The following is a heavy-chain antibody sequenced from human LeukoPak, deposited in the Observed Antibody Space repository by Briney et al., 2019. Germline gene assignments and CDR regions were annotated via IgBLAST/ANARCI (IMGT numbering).Heavy chain of an antibody. Sequence: GRSLRLSCAASGFTFSSYRMHWVRQAPGKGLEGVAVIWYDGSNKYYADSVKGRFTISSDNSKNTLYLQMNSLRADDTDVYDWARFNERVRGVIISLDYWGQGTLVTVSS. CDR1: GFTFSSYR. CDR3: ARFNERVRGVIISLDY. D-gene: IGHD3-10*01. J-gene: IGHJ4*02. CDR2: IWYDGSNK. V-gene: IGHV3-33*01.